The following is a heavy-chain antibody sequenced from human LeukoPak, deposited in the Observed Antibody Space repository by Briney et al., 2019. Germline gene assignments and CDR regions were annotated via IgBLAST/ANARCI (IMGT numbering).Heavy chain of an antibody. CDR3: ARDRHMSSSSSFLDAFDT. CDR1: GFTFSSYS. D-gene: IGHD6-13*01. J-gene: IGHJ3*02. CDR2: IGSRSSYI. Sequence: GGSLRLSCAASGFTFSSYSMNWVRQAPGKGLEWVSSIGSRSSYIYYADSVKGRFTISRDNAKNSVYVQMKSLRGEDTAVYYRARDRHMSSSSSFLDAFDTWAKGTMVTVSS. V-gene: IGHV3-21*01.